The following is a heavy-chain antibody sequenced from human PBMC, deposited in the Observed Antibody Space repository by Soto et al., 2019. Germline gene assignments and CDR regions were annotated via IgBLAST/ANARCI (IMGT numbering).Heavy chain of an antibody. D-gene: IGHD3-10*01. Sequence: PSETLSLTCTVSGAYVSSRSYYWSWIRQPPGKGLEWIGYIHDSESTTYNPSLKSRVTISVDTSKNQFSLKLSSVTAADTAVYYRARDVRLLVRDLPWYFDLWGRGTLVTVSS. V-gene: IGHV4-61*01. CDR1: GAYVSSRSYY. CDR2: IHDSEST. J-gene: IGHJ2*01. CDR3: ARDVRLLVRDLPWYFDL.